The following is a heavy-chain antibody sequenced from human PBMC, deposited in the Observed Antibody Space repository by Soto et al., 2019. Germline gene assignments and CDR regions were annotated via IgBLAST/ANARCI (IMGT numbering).Heavy chain of an antibody. CDR3: ARLRGHSFGQRPLYYGMDV. Sequence: ESLKISCKGSGYSFTSYWIGWVRQMPGKGLEWMGIIYPGDSDTRYSPSFQGQVTISADKSISTAYLQWSSLKASDTAMYYCARLRGHSFGQRPLYYGMDVWGQETRGTASS. D-gene: IGHD5-18*01. J-gene: IGHJ6*02. CDR1: GYSFTSYW. V-gene: IGHV5-51*01. CDR2: IYPGDSDT.